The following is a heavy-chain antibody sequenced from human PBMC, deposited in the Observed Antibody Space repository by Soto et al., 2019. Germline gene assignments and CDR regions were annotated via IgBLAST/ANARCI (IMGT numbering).Heavy chain of an antibody. V-gene: IGHV1-46*01. CDR3: ARSSGGVCGIIIEGSDWLPP. Sequence: SVKVSCKAPAATFANYYIHRVRPPPGHGLAWMGIIHPNGGITTLAQTFQGRIIMTTYTYTTKVYIAARSLTPTDAAVYYCARSSGGVCGIIIEGSDWLPPWGPGALVTVSS. D-gene: IGHD3-10*02. J-gene: IGHJ5*02. CDR2: IHPNGGIT. CDR1: AATFANYY.